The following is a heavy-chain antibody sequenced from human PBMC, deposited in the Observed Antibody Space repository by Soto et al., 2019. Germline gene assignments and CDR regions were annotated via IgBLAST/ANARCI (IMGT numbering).Heavy chain of an antibody. Sequence: GPLRLSCAASVFTFSSYSMNWVREAPRKGLEWVSSIGSSSSYIYYADSVKGRFTISRDNAKNSLYLQMNSLRAEDTAVYYCARVPGYCTNGVCSAVDRWGQGTLVTVSS. J-gene: IGHJ5*02. CDR3: ARVPGYCTNGVCSAVDR. V-gene: IGHV3-21*01. D-gene: IGHD2-8*01. CDR1: VFTFSSYS. CDR2: IGSSSSYI.